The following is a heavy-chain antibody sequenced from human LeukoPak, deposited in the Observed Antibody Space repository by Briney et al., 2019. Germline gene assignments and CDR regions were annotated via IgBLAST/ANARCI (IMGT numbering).Heavy chain of an antibody. CDR2: ISASGSSA. V-gene: IGHV3-23*01. D-gene: IGHD2-15*01. CDR1: GFTFSSYA. Sequence: PGGSLRLSCAASGFTFSSYAMTWVRQAPGKGLEWVSLISASGSSAYYTDSVKGRFTISRDNSENTLHLQMNSLTAEDTAVYYCAKRYCSGSSCTLFDYWGQGTLVTVSP. CDR3: AKRYCSGSSCTLFDY. J-gene: IGHJ4*02.